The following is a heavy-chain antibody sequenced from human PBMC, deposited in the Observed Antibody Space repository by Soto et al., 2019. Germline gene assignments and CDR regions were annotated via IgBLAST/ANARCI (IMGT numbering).Heavy chain of an antibody. CDR1: GFTFDDYA. V-gene: IGHV3-43*02. CDR3: AKAWFGELLYTGFDY. D-gene: IGHD3-10*01. J-gene: IGHJ4*02. CDR2: ISGDGSST. Sequence: GGSLRLSCAASGFTFDDYAMHWVRQAPGKGLEWVSLISGDGSSTYYADSVKGRFTISRDNSKNSLYLQMNSLRTEDTALYYCAKAWFGELLYTGFDYWGQGTLVTVSS.